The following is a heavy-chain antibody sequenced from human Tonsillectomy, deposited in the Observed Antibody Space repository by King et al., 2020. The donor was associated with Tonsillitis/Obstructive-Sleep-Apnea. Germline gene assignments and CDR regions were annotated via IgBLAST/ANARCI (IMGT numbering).Heavy chain of an antibody. CDR3: ASSRFGGWFDP. D-gene: IGHD3-16*01. CDR1: GFTFSSYE. J-gene: IGHJ5*02. Sequence: QLVQSGGGLVQPGGSLRVSCAASGFTFSSYEMNWVRQAPGKGLEWVSYISSSGSTIYYADSVKGRFTISRDNAKNSLYLKMNSLRAEDTAVYHCASSRFGGWFDPWGQGTLVTVSS. V-gene: IGHV3-48*03. CDR2: ISSSGSTI.